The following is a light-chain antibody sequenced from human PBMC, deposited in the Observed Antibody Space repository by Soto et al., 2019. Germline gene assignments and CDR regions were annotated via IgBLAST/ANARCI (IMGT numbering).Light chain of an antibody. CDR2: GAS. Sequence: ESVLTQSPGTLSLSPGERATLSCRGSQSVSSSYLGWYQQKPGQAPRLLMYGASSRATGIPERFSGSGSGTDITLTISRLEPEDFAVYYCQQYHNWPITFGQGTRLEIK. J-gene: IGKJ5*01. V-gene: IGKV3-20*01. CDR3: QQYHNWPIT. CDR1: QSVSSSY.